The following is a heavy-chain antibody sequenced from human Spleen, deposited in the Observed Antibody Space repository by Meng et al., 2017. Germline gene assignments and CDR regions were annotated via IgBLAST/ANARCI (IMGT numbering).Heavy chain of an antibody. V-gene: IGHV1-3*01. CDR2: INVGSGNT. CDR3: ARDDFWSGTPFDY. D-gene: IGHD3-3*01. Sequence: QVHLVQSGAEVKKPGASVKVSCKASGYTFTSYALHWVRQAPGQILEWMGWINVGSGNTKYSQKFQGRVTITRDTSASTAYMELSTLRSEDTAAYYCARDDFWSGTPFDYWGQGTLVTVSS. J-gene: IGHJ4*02. CDR1: GYTFTSYA.